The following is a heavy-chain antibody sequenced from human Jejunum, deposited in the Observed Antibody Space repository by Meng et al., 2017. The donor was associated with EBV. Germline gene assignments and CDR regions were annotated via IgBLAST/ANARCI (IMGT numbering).Heavy chain of an antibody. CDR1: GFTFSSST. Sequence: EVQVLESGGGLVRPGGSLGLSCAASGFTFSSSTMSWVRQAPGKGLEWVSAISGNGGSTYYADSVKGRFTISRDNSKNTLCLQMNSLRADDTAVYYCAKLTNSWGQGTLVTVSS. J-gene: IGHJ4*02. D-gene: IGHD3-3*01. CDR3: AKLTNS. V-gene: IGHV3-23*01. CDR2: ISGNGGST.